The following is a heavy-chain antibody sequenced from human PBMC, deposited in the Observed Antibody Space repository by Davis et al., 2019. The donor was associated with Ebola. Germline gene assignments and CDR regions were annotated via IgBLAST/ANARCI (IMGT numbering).Heavy chain of an antibody. J-gene: IGHJ3*02. D-gene: IGHD2-15*01. CDR2: ISGYNGNT. CDR1: GYTFSNYG. CDR3: ARMCSGGSCYNDAFDM. V-gene: IGHV1-18*01. Sequence: AASVKVSCKASGYTFSNYGINWVRQAPGQGLEWMGWISGYNGNTNYAQKLQGRVTMTTDTSTGTAYMELRSLRSDDTAVYYCARMCSGGSCYNDAFDMWGQGTMVTVSS.